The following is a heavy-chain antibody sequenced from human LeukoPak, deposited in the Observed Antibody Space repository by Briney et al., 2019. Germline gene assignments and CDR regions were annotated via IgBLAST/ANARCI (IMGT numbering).Heavy chain of an antibody. J-gene: IGHJ3*02. CDR1: GGTFSSYA. CDR2: IIPIFGTA. D-gene: IGHD5-12*01. CDR3: ARVVATRGLAFDI. V-gene: IGHV1-69*06. Sequence: GASVKVSCKASGGTFSSYAISWVRQAPGQGLEWMGGIIPIFGTANYAQKFQGRVTITADKSTSTAYMDLRSLRSDDTAVYYCARVVATRGLAFDIWGQGTMVTVSS.